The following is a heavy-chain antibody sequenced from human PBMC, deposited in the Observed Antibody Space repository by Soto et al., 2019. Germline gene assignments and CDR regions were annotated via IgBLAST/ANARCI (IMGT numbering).Heavy chain of an antibody. Sequence: ETLSLTCAVYGGSFSGYYWSWIRQPPGKGLEWIGEINHSGSTNYNPSLKSRVTMSVDTSKNQFSLKLSSVTAADTAVYYCARDGGRGSGYYYHRRITWFDYWGQGTLVTVS. V-gene: IGHV4-34*01. CDR3: ARDGGRGSGYYYHRRITWFDY. D-gene: IGHD3-22*01. J-gene: IGHJ4*02. CDR1: GGSFSGYY. CDR2: INHSGST.